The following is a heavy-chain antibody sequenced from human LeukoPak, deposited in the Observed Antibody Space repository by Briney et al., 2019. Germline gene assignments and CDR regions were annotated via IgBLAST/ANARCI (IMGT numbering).Heavy chain of an antibody. CDR2: INPHSGVT. CDR3: ARDRYCSGGTCYYLLFDY. J-gene: IGHJ4*02. CDR1: GYTFTGHY. V-gene: IGHV1-2*02. D-gene: IGHD2-15*01. Sequence: ASVKVSCKASGYTFTGHYVHRVRQAPGQGLEWMGWINPHSGVTRFAQRFQGRLTMTRDTSITTGYMELHSLRSDDTAVYYCARDRYCSGGTCYYLLFDYWGQGTLVTVSS.